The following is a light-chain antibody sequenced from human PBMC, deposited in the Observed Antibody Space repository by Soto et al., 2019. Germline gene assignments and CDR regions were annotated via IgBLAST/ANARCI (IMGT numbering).Light chain of an antibody. Sequence: EIVLTQSPGTLSLSPGERANLSCRASQTVSSCCLAWYQQKPGQAPRLLIYGSTSRATGIPDRFSGSGSGTDSTLTINRLEPEDFALYYCQQSGTSPYTFGQGTKLEIK. CDR2: GST. V-gene: IGKV3-20*01. J-gene: IGKJ2*01. CDR1: QTVSSCC. CDR3: QQSGTSPYT.